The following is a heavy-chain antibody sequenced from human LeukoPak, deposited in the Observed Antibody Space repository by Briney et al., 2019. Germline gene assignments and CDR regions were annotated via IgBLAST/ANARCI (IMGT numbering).Heavy chain of an antibody. V-gene: IGHV3-23*01. CDR3: AKDQTPYLNNFDY. CDR1: GFTFSSYT. Sequence: PGGSLRLSCTASGFTFSSYTMSWVRQAPGKGLKWVSTITTGGPNTYYADSVKGRFTVSRDDSKNTLYLQMNSLRAEDTAVYYCAKDQTPYLNNFDYWGQGTLVTVSS. J-gene: IGHJ4*02. CDR2: ITTGGPNT.